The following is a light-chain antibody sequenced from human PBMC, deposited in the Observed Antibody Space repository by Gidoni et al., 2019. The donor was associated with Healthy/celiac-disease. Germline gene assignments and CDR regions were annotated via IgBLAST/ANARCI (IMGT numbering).Light chain of an antibody. Sequence: DIVLTHSPATLSLSPGERATLSCRASQSVSSYLAWYQQKPGQAPRLLIYYASNRATGIPARFSGSGSGTDFTLTISSLEPEDFAVYYCQQRSNWPLEVTFGGGTKVEIK. V-gene: IGKV3-11*01. CDR3: QQRSNWPLEVT. CDR1: QSVSSY. CDR2: YAS. J-gene: IGKJ4*01.